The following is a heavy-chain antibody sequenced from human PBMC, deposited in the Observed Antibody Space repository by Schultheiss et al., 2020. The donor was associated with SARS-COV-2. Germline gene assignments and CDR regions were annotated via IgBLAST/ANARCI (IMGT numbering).Heavy chain of an antibody. J-gene: IGHJ4*02. D-gene: IGHD3-3*01. CDR3: ARDNLFIKVPTHYDFWSGFMDY. Sequence: GESLKISCAASGFTFSSYAMHWVRQAPGKGLEWVAVISYDGSNKYYADSVKGRFTISRDNSKNTLYLQMNSLRAEDTAVYYCARDNLFIKVPTHYDFWSGFMDYWGQGTLVTVSS. CDR2: ISYDGSNK. CDR1: GFTFSSYA. V-gene: IGHV3-30-3*01.